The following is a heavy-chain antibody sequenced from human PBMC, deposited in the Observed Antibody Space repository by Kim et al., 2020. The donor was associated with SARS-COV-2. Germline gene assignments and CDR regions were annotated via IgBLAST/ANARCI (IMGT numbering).Heavy chain of an antibody. J-gene: IGHJ6*02. D-gene: IGHD3-9*01. V-gene: IGHV3-9*01. Sequence: DSVKRRLTISRDTHKNSLTLQMNSLRAEDTALYYCAKDLLTGYPYYYGMDVWGQGTTVTVSS. CDR3: AKDLLTGYPYYYGMDV.